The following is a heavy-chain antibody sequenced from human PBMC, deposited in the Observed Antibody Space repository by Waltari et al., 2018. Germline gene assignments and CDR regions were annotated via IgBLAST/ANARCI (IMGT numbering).Heavy chain of an antibody. Sequence: QVQLVQSGAEAKKPGSSVRVSCRASGGTFTSDSVNWVRQAPGKGLEWMGRIMPDISEAKYAVKFQGRITIPADKSTGTVYMELSSLRSDDTAVYYCAGGDGGYYYYKMDVWGQGTTVTVSS. J-gene: IGHJ6*03. CDR2: IMPDISEA. CDR3: AGGDGGYYYYKMDV. V-gene: IGHV1-69*02. CDR1: GGTFTSDS. D-gene: IGHD3-10*01.